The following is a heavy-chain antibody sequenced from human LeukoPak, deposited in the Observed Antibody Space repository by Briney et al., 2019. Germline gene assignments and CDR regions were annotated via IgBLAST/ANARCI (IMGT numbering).Heavy chain of an antibody. CDR3: SRYGSGNYYSKSKAYYYYYMDV. CDR2: IRVDTGNA. D-gene: IGHD3-10*01. Sequence: GASVTVSCKASGYTFTAYGISWVRLAPGQGLEWMGWIRVDTGNANYAQRFQGRVTMTTDTSTSTAYMELRGLTSDDTAVYYCSRYGSGNYYSKSKAYYYYYMDVWGKGTTVSVSS. V-gene: IGHV1-18*01. CDR1: GYTFTAYG. J-gene: IGHJ6*03.